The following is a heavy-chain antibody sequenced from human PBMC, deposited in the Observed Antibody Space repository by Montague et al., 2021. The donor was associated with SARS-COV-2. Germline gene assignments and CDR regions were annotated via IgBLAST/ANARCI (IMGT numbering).Heavy chain of an antibody. CDR1: GGSFSGYY. D-gene: IGHD3-10*01. Sequence: SKTLSLTCAVYGGSFSGYYWSWIRQPPGKGLEWIGEINHSGSTNXXPSLKSRVTISVDTSKNQFSLKLSSVTAADTAVYYCARGRRILLWFGELLSGGDYYGMDVWGQGTTVTVSS. CDR3: ARGRRILLWFGELLSGGDYYGMDV. V-gene: IGHV4-34*01. CDR2: INHSGST. J-gene: IGHJ6*02.